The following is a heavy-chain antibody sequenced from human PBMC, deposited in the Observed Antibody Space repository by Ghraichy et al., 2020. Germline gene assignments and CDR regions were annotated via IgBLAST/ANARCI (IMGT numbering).Heavy chain of an antibody. J-gene: IGHJ4*02. CDR1: GGSFSGYY. V-gene: IGHV4-34*01. CDR3: ARSGFGYSSGWHDY. CDR2: INHSGST. D-gene: IGHD6-19*01. Sequence: SETLSLTCAVYGGSFSGYYWSWIRQPPGKGLEWIGEINHSGSTNYNPSLKSRVTISVDTSKNQFSLKLSSVTAADTAVYYCARSGFGYSSGWHDYWGQGTLVTVSS.